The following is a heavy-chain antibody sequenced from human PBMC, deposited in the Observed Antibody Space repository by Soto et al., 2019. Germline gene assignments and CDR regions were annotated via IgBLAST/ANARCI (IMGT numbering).Heavy chain of an antibody. CDR2: ISSSESTA. CDR1: GFTFSRFE. D-gene: IGHD3-10*01. J-gene: IGHJ4*02. V-gene: IGHV3-48*03. Sequence: GGSLRLSCAASGFTFSRFELHWVRQAPGKGLEWIPYISSSESTAYYASSVEGRFTISRDNAKNSVYLQMDSLRAEDTALYYCTRAAWFPYLSFYWGQGALVTVSS. CDR3: TRAAWFPYLSFY.